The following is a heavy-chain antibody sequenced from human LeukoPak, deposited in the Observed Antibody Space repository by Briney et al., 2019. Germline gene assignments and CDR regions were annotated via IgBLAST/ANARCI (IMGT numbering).Heavy chain of an antibody. Sequence: PSETQSLTCTVSGGSISSYYWSWIRQPAGKGLEWIGRIYTSGSTDYNPSLKSRVTMSVDTSKNQFSLKLSSVTAADTAVYYCASSGSYYAEYFQHWGQGTLVTVSS. CDR2: IYTSGST. D-gene: IGHD1-26*01. V-gene: IGHV4-4*07. CDR3: ASSGSYYAEYFQH. J-gene: IGHJ1*01. CDR1: GGSISSYY.